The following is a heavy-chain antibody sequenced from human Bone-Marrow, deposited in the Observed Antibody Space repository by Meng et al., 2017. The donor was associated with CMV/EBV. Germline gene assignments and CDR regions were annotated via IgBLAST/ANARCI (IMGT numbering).Heavy chain of an antibody. CDR3: ARGRVSYDFWSGYSTGFWWFDP. CDR1: GGSISSGNYY. CDR2: IDYSGST. D-gene: IGHD3-3*01. Sequence: SETLSLTCTVSGGSISSGNYYWSWIRQPPGKGLEWIGYIDYSGSTNYSPSLKSRVTISLDTSKNQFSLKLSSMTAADTAVYYCARGRVSYDFWSGYSTGFWWFDPWGQGTLVTVSS. V-gene: IGHV4-39*07. J-gene: IGHJ5*02.